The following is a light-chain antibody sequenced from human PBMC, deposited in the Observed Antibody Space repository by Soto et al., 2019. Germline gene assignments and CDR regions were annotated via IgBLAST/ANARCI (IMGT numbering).Light chain of an antibody. CDR2: NNN. CDR3: ALWDDSLNGLRV. V-gene: IGLV1-44*01. J-gene: IGLJ3*02. CDR1: SSNIGSNL. Sequence: QSVLTQPPSASGTPGQTVTISCSGSSSNIGSNLVNWYQLLPGTTPRLLIYNNNQRPSAVPDRFSGSKSDTSASLAISGLQSEDEGDYFCALWDDSLNGLRVFGGGTKVTVL.